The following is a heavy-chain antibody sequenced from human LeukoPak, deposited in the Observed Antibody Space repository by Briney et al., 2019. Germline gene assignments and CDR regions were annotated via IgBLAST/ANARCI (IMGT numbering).Heavy chain of an antibody. Sequence: GGSLRLSCAASGFTFSSYGMSWVRQAPGKGLEWVSAISGSGGSTYYADSVKGRFTISRDNSKNTLYLQMNSLRAEDTAVYYCARVRPIQLWFGFDYWGQGTLVTVSS. CDR2: ISGSGGST. D-gene: IGHD5-18*01. CDR1: GFTFSSYG. V-gene: IGHV3-23*01. J-gene: IGHJ4*02. CDR3: ARVRPIQLWFGFDY.